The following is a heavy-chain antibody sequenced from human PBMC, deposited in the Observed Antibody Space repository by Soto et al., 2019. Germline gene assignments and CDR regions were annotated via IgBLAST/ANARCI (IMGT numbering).Heavy chain of an antibody. J-gene: IGHJ6*02. CDR3: ARRLYYDSSGFEGGGMDV. D-gene: IGHD3-22*01. Sequence: SETLSLTCTVSGGSSSSTSYSWGWIPQPPGKGLEWIGSIYYSGSTYYNPSLKSRVTISVDTSKNQFSLKLSSVTAADTAVYYCARRLYYDSSGFEGGGMDVWGQGTTVT. CDR2: IYYSGST. V-gene: IGHV4-39*01. CDR1: GGSSSSTSYS.